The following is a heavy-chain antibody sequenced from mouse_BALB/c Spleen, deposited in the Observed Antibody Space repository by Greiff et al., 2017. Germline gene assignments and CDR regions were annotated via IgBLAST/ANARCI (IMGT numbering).Heavy chain of an antibody. D-gene: IGHD2-4*01. CDR3: ALIYYDYSWFAY. CDR2: ISYSGST. Sequence: DVQLVESGPGLVKPSQSLSLTCTVTGYSITSDYAWNWIRQFPGNKLEWMGYISYSGSTSYNPSLKSRISITRDTSKNQFFLQLNSVTTEDTATYYCALIYYDYSWFAYWGQGTLVTVSA. CDR1: GYSITSDYA. V-gene: IGHV3-2*02. J-gene: IGHJ3*01.